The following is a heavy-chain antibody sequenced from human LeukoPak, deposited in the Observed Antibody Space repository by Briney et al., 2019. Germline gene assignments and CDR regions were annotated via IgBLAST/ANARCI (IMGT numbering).Heavy chain of an antibody. J-gene: IGHJ4*02. CDR1: GFAVSSNY. V-gene: IGHV3-30*02. CDR2: IRYDGTNK. D-gene: IGHD2-8*02. Sequence: PGGSLRLSCAASGFAVSSNYMSWVRQAPGKGLEWVSFIRYDGTNKYYADSVKGRFTISRDNSKNTLYLQMNSLRAEDTAVYYCAKDHSYISSWCEYWGQGTLVTVSS. CDR3: AKDHSYISSWCEY.